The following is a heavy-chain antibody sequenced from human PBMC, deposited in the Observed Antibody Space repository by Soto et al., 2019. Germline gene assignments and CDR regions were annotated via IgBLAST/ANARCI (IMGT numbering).Heavy chain of an antibody. CDR2: IFYSGST. V-gene: IGHV4-4*02. CDR1: GGSISSNNW. D-gene: IGHD1-26*01. Sequence: QVQLQESGPGLVKPSGTLSLTCAVSGGSISSNNWWSWVRQYPGKGLEWIGEIFYSGSTHYSPSLKSRVNISVDNSKNHFSLNLTSVTAADTAVYYCARVYSGSYSDSWGQGTLVTVSS. CDR3: ARVYSGSYSDS. J-gene: IGHJ4*02.